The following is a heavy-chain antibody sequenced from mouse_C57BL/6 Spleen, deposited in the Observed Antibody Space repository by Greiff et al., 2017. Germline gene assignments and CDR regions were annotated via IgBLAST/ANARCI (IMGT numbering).Heavy chain of an antibody. CDR2: IYPGDGDT. V-gene: IGHV1-82*01. Sequence: LVESGPELVKPGASVKIFCKASGYAFSSPRMNWVKQRPGKGRERIGRIYPGDGDTNYNGKFKGKATLTADKSSSTAYMQLSSLTSEDSAVYFCARCAVVADYAMDYWGQGTSVTVSS. J-gene: IGHJ4*01. D-gene: IGHD1-1*01. CDR3: ARCAVVADYAMDY. CDR1: GYAFSSPR.